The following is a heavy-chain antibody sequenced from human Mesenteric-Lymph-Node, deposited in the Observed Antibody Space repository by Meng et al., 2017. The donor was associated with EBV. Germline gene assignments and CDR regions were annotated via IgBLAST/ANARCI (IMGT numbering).Heavy chain of an antibody. D-gene: IGHD1-26*01. V-gene: IGHV4-30-2*01. CDR3: ARAGLLGSDAFDI. J-gene: IGHJ3*02. Sequence: LRRQRSGSGLVKPSQTLSLTGAVSGGSISSGGYSWGWIRQPPGKGLEWIGYIYHSGSTYYNPSLKSRVTISVDRSKNQFSLKLSSVTAADTAVYYCARAGLLGSDAFDIWGQGTMVTVSS. CDR1: GGSISSGGYS. CDR2: IYHSGST.